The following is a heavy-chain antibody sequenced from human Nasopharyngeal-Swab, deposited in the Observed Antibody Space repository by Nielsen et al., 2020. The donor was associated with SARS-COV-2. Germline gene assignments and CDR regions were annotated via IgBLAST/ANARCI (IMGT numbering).Heavy chain of an antibody. J-gene: IGHJ3*02. CDR2: IYYSGST. V-gene: IGHV4-59*01. D-gene: IGHD6-19*01. Sequence: WIRQPPGKGLEWIGYIYYSGSTNYNPSLKSRVTISVDTSKNQFSLKLSSVTAADTAVYYCARDQRSGWFDAFDIWSQGTMVTVSS. CDR3: ARDQRSGWFDAFDI.